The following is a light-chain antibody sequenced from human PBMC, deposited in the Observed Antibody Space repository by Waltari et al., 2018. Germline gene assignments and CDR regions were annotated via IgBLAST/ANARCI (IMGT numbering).Light chain of an antibody. Sequence: QSALTQPASVSGSPGQSITISCPGTSSDVGGYKYVSWYQQQPGKAPKLMIYDVSKRPSGVSNRFSGSKSGNTASLTISGLQAEDEADYYCTSYTSSPSWVFGGGT. CDR3: TSYTSSPSWV. V-gene: IGLV2-14*01. CDR2: DVS. CDR1: SSDVGGYKY. J-gene: IGLJ3*02.